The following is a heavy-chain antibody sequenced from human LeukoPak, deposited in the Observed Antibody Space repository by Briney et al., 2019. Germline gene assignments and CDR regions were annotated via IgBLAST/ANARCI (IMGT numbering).Heavy chain of an antibody. CDR2: ISYDGSNK. J-gene: IGHJ4*02. V-gene: IGHV3-30-3*01. Sequence: PGGSLRLSCAASGFTFSSYAMHWVRQAPGKGLEWVAVISYDGSNKYYADSVKGRFTISRDNSKNTLSLQMNSLRAEDTAVYYCAKDGVHFGVVTPAFDYWGQGTLVTVSS. CDR1: GFTFSSYA. CDR3: AKDGVHFGVVTPAFDY. D-gene: IGHD3-3*01.